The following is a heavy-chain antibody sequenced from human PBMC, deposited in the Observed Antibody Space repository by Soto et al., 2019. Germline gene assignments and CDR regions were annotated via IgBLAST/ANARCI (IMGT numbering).Heavy chain of an antibody. CDR2: IIPISDTT. D-gene: IGHD2-2*01. CDR1: GGTFSSYA. Sequence: QVQLVQSGAEVQKPGSSVKVSCKASGGTFSSYAISWVRQAPGQGLEWRGGIIPISDTTTYAPKFQGRVTITADESTSTAYMELSSLKSEDTAVYYCARSQGSSTSLEIYYYYYYGMDVWGQGTTVTVSS. V-gene: IGHV1-69*01. CDR3: ARSQGSSTSLEIYYYYYYGMDV. J-gene: IGHJ6*02.